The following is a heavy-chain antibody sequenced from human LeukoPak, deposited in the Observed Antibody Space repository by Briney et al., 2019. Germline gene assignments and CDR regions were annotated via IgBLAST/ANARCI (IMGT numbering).Heavy chain of an antibody. CDR1: GGSFSGYY. CDR3: ARDSSSWYFDY. V-gene: IGHV4-34*01. Sequence: SETLSLTCAVYGGSFSGYYWSWIRQPPGKGLEWIGEINHSGSTNYNPSLKSRVTISIDTSKNQFSLKLSSVTAADTAVYYCARDSSSWYFDYWGQGTLVTVSS. CDR2: INHSGST. D-gene: IGHD6-13*01. J-gene: IGHJ4*02.